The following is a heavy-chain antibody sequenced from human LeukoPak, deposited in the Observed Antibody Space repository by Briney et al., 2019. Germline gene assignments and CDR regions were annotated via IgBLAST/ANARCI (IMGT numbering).Heavy chain of an antibody. Sequence: GASVKVSCKASGYTFTSYDINWVRQATGQGLEWMGWMNPNSGNTGYAQKFQGRVTITRNTSISTACMELSSLRSEDTAVYYCARVGQALRARYCSGGSCKFDPWGQGTLVTVSS. D-gene: IGHD2-15*01. CDR3: ARVGQALRARYCSGGSCKFDP. V-gene: IGHV1-8*03. CDR2: MNPNSGNT. J-gene: IGHJ5*02. CDR1: GYTFTSYD.